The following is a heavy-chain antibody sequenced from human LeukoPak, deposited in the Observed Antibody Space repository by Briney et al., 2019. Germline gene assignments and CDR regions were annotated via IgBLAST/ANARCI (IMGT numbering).Heavy chain of an antibody. CDR2: ISSSSFKI. V-gene: IGHV3-48*04. CDR1: EFTFVRYA. Sequence: GGSLRLSCAASEFTFVRYAMNWVRQAPGKGLEWVSYISSSSFKIGYADSVKGRFTISRDNSKNPLYLQMDSLRVEDTAVYYCVRDPSYGSSWYYYMDVWGKGTTVTVSS. D-gene: IGHD6-13*01. CDR3: VRDPSYGSSWYYYMDV. J-gene: IGHJ6*03.